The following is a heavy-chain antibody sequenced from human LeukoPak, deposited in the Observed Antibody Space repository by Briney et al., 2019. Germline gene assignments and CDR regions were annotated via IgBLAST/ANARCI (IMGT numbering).Heavy chain of an antibody. Sequence: GGSLRLSCAVSGYIFSDHYIDWVRQAPGKGLEWVGHTKNKAENFATEYAASVIGRFTISRDDSTNSVFLQMNSLKTDDTAVYYCARWRSGVSDWGQGTLVTVSS. J-gene: IGHJ4*02. D-gene: IGHD3-3*01. CDR3: ARWRSGVSD. V-gene: IGHV3-72*01. CDR1: GYIFSDHY. CDR2: TKNKAENFAT.